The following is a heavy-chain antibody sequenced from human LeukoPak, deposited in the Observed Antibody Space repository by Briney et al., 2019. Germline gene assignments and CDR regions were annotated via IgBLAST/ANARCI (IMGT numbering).Heavy chain of an antibody. Sequence: GGSLRFSCAASGFTFSSYAMHWVRQAPGKGLEWVAVISYDGSNKYYADSVKGRFTISRDNSKNTLYLQMNSLRAEDTAVYYCARERGYYDILTGSLDAFDIWGQGTMVTVSS. CDR3: ARERGYYDILTGSLDAFDI. CDR2: ISYDGSNK. V-gene: IGHV3-30-3*01. D-gene: IGHD3-9*01. J-gene: IGHJ3*02. CDR1: GFTFSSYA.